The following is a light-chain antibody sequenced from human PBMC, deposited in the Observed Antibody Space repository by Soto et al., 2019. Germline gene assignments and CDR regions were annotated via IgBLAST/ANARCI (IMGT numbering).Light chain of an antibody. CDR1: SSDVGGYNY. CDR2: EVS. J-gene: IGLJ3*02. CDR3: SSYAGSKNWV. V-gene: IGLV2-8*01. Sequence: QSALTQPPYASGSPGQSVTISCTGTSSDVGGYNYVSWYQQHPGKAPKLMIYEVSKRPSGVPDRFSGSKSGNTASLTVSGLQAEDEADYYCSSYAGSKNWVFGGGTKVTVL.